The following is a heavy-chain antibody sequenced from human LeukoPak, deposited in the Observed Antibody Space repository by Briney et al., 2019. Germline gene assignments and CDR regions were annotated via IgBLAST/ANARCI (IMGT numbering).Heavy chain of an antibody. CDR2: ISYDGSNK. CDR3: AKASYGDYYFDY. CDR1: GFTFSSYG. D-gene: IGHD4-17*01. J-gene: IGHJ4*02. V-gene: IGHV3-30*18. Sequence: PGGSLRLSCAAFGFTFSSYGMHWVRQAPGKGLEWVAVISYDGSNKYYADSVKGRFTISRDNSKNTLYLQMNSLRAEDTAVYYCAKASYGDYYFDYWGQRTLVTVSS.